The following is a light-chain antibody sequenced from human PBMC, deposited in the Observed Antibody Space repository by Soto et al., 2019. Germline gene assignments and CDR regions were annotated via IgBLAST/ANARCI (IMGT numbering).Light chain of an antibody. CDR2: YAS. CDR3: QQYENLPT. J-gene: IGKJ5*01. V-gene: IGKV1-33*01. Sequence: IQMTQSXASLSASLLERDPITHQPLQNINNYLNXYQQTKVXAPXXXIYYASNLEAGVTSMFRGSGYGKDFNFTISRLQPEDIATYDCQQYENLPTFGQGTRLEI. CDR1: QNINNY.